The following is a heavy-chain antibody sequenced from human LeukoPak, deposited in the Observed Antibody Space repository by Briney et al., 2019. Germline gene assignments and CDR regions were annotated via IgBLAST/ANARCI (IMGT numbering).Heavy chain of an antibody. CDR2: VYDNGST. CDR3: ARAGAAGLDY. J-gene: IGHJ4*02. D-gene: IGHD6-13*01. Sequence: PSETLSLTCAVSGGSITRSNWWSWVRQPPGKGLEWIGEVYDNGSTNYNPSLKSRVTISVDKSKNQFSLKLTSVTAADTAVYYCARAGAAGLDYWGQGTLVTVSS. V-gene: IGHV4-4*02. CDR1: GGSITRSNW.